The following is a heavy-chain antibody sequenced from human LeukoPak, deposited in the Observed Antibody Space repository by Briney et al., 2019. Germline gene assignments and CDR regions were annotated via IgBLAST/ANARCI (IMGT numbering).Heavy chain of an antibody. CDR2: INPNSGGT. Sequence: ASVKVSCKASAYTFIAYYMHWVRQAPGQGLEWMGWINPNSGGTNYAEKFRGRVTMTRDTSISTAYMDLSSLTSDDTAVYYCARGGAWGDREVEYWGQGSLVTVSS. CDR3: ARGGAWGDREVEY. J-gene: IGHJ4*02. D-gene: IGHD3-16*01. CDR1: AYTFIAYY. V-gene: IGHV1-2*02.